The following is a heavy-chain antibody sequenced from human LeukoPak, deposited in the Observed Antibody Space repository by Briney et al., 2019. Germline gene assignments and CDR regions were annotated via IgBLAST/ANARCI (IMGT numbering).Heavy chain of an antibody. V-gene: IGHV3-74*01. CDR1: GFTFSSYW. J-gene: IGHJ4*02. CDR2: IDSDGNYT. D-gene: IGHD6-19*01. Sequence: GGSLRLSCAASGFTFSSYWMNWVRQAPGKGLVWVSRIDSDGNYTTYADSVKGRFTISRDNAKNTLSLQMNSLRAEDTAVYYCAREYSSGWTSDYWGQGTLVTVSS. CDR3: AREYSSGWTSDY.